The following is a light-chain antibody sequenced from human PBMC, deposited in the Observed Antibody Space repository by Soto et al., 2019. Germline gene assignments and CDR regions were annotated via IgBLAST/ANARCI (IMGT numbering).Light chain of an antibody. Sequence: EIVLTQSPATLSLSPGERATLSCRASQSVSTYLAWYQQKPGQAPRLLLYGASNRATGIPARFSGSGSETDFTLTISSLEPEDFAVYYCQRRSDWPPIFTFGPGTKVDIK. J-gene: IGKJ3*01. CDR1: QSVSTY. CDR3: QRRSDWPPIFT. CDR2: GAS. V-gene: IGKV3-11*01.